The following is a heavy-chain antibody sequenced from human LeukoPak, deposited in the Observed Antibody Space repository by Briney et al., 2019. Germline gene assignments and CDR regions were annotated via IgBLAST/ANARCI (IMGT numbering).Heavy chain of an antibody. CDR3: ASVILPKNYFDN. CDR2: IYYSGRT. J-gene: IGHJ4*02. CDR1: GGSFSGGDYY. Sequence: SQTLSLTCAVSGGSFSGGDYYWSWIRQPPGMGLEWIGYIYYSGRTYYNPSLKSRLTISVDTSKKQFSLKLSSVTAADTAVYYCASVILPKNYFDNWGQGTLVTVSS. V-gene: IGHV4-30-4*01. D-gene: IGHD2/OR15-2a*01.